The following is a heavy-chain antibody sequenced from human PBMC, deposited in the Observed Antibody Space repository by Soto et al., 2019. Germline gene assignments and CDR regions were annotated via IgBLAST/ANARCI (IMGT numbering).Heavy chain of an antibody. J-gene: IGHJ6*02. V-gene: IGHV4-39*01. CDR1: GGSISSNSYY. CDR2: IYYSGTT. CDR3: ARHKGGYYSGVDV. D-gene: IGHD3-16*01. Sequence: SETLSLTCTVSGGSISSNSYYWAWIRQPPGKGLEWIGNIYYSGTTYYNPSLKSRVTISVGTSKNQFSLKLSSVTAADTAVYYCARHKGGYYSGVDVWGQGTTVTVSS.